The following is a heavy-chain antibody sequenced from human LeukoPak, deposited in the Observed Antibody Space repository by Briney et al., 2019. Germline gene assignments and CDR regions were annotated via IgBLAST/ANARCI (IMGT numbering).Heavy chain of an antibody. J-gene: IGHJ4*02. CDR2: IYYSGST. Sequence: PSETLSLTCTVSGGSISSYYWSWIRQPPGKGLEWIGYIYYSGSTNYNPSLKSRVTISVDTSKNQFSLKLSSVTAADTAVYYCARLGEDIVVVPAAQYYFDHWGQGTLVTVSS. CDR3: ARLGEDIVVVPAAQYYFDH. CDR1: GGSISSYY. V-gene: IGHV4-59*08. D-gene: IGHD2-2*01.